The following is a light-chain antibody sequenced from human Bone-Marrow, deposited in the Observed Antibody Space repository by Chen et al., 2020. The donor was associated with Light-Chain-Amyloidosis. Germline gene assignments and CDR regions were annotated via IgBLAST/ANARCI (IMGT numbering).Light chain of an antibody. Sequence: SYGLSQPSSVPEAPGQTATIACGGNNIGTTIVHWYQQTPGQAPLLVVYDESDRPSGFPERLSGSNSGNTAALTISRVEAGDEADYYCQVWDRSSDRPVFGGGTKLTVL. CDR3: QVWDRSSDRPV. CDR2: DES. V-gene: IGLV3-21*02. CDR1: NIGTTI. J-gene: IGLJ3*02.